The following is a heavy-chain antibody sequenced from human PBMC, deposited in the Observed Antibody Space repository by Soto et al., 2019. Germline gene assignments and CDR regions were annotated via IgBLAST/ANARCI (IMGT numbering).Heavy chain of an antibody. CDR2: ISAYDGQT. J-gene: IGHJ4*02. V-gene: IGHV1-18*01. Sequence: VKVSCKASGDGFSNYGFSWVRQAPGQGLEWMGWISAYDGQTNYTKKFQGRVTMTTGTSSSTAYMELRSLRSDDTAVYYCARVWYYDSSGYYAFDYWGLGTLVTVSS. D-gene: IGHD3-22*01. CDR1: GDGFSNYG. CDR3: ARVWYYDSSGYYAFDY.